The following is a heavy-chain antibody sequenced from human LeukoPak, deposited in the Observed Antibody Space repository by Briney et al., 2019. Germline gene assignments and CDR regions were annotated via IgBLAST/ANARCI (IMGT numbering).Heavy chain of an antibody. V-gene: IGHV3-23*01. D-gene: IGHD4-23*01. CDR2: IRDSGVTT. CDR1: GFTFSSYA. J-gene: IGHJ4*02. CDR3: AKEKTTVITPGIDY. Sequence: GGSLRLSCAASGFTFSSYAMSWVRQAPGKGLEWVSAIRDSGVTTYYADSVKGRFTISRDNSKNTLYLQMNSLRAEDTAVYYCAKEKTTVITPGIDYWGQGTLVTVSS.